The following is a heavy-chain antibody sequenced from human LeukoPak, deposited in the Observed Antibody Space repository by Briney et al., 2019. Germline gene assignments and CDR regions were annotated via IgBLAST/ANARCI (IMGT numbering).Heavy chain of an antibody. D-gene: IGHD3-10*01. J-gene: IGHJ5*02. CDR1: GGSVSSGSYY. CDR3: ARGPVILWPRGWFDP. CDR2: IYYSGST. Sequence: SETLSLTCTVSGGSVSSGSYYWSWIRQPPGKGLEWIGYIYYSGSTNYNPSLKSRVTISVDTSKNQFSLKLSSVTAADTAVYYCARGPVILWPRGWFDPWGQGTLVTVSS. V-gene: IGHV4-61*01.